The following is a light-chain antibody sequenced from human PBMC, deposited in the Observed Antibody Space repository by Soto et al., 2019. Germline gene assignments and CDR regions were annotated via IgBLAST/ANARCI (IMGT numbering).Light chain of an antibody. J-gene: IGLJ3*02. CDR1: SSDVGAYNY. CDR2: DVS. V-gene: IGLV2-14*01. CDR3: SSYTTATTRV. Sequence: QSVLTQPASVSGSPGQSITISCTGTSSDVGAYNYVSWYQQHPGKAPKLMIFDVSNRPSGVSNRFSGSKSGNTASLTSSGLQAEDEADYYCSSYTTATTRVFGGGTELAVL.